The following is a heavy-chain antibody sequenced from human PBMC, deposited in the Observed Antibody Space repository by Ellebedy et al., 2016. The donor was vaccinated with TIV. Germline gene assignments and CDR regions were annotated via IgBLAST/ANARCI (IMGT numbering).Heavy chain of an antibody. Sequence: AALVKVSCKASGYPFAGHYMHWVRQAPGQGLEWMGWINPNSGVTNYAQKFQGRVTMTRDTSISTAYMDLRSLGFDDTAVYYCARGSSWSRYFFDFWGQGTLVTVSS. CDR2: INPNSGVT. CDR3: ARGSSWSRYFFDF. J-gene: IGHJ4*02. D-gene: IGHD6-13*01. CDR1: GYPFAGHY. V-gene: IGHV1-2*02.